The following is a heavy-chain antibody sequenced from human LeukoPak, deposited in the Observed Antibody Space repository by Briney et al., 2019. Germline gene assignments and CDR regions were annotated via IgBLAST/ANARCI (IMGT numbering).Heavy chain of an antibody. CDR3: ARGDLHYHDSTRRGFDI. CDR1: GFTFSSYS. V-gene: IGHV3-48*01. J-gene: IGHJ3*02. Sequence: PGGSLRLSCAASGFTFSSYSMNWVRQAPGKGLEWVSYISSSSSTIYYADSVKGRFTISRDNAKNSLYLQMNSLRAEDTAVYYCARGDLHYHDSTRRGFDIWGQGTMVTVSS. CDR2: ISSSSSTI. D-gene: IGHD3-10*01.